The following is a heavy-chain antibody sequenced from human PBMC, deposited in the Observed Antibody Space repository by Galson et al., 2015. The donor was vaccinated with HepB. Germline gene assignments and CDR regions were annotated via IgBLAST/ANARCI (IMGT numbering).Heavy chain of an antibody. CDR3: AKDLFRRYYYDSSGYSGWWFDP. V-gene: IGHV3-30*18. J-gene: IGHJ5*02. D-gene: IGHD3-22*01. CDR2: ISYDGSNK. CDR1: GFTFSSYG. Sequence: SLRLSCAASGFTFSSYGMHWVRQAPGKGLEWVAVISYDGSNKYYADSVKGRFTISRDNSKNTLYLQMNSLRAEDTAVYYCAKDLFRRYYYDSSGYSGWWFDPWGQGTLVTVSS.